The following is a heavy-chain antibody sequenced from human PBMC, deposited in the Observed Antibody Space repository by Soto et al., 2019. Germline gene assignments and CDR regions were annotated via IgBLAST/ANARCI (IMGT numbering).Heavy chain of an antibody. CDR3: LNTWDV. CDR2: IKRKRAGGTI. V-gene: IGHV3-15*01. CDR1: GFTFNDAY. D-gene: IGHD1-26*01. J-gene: IGHJ4*02. Sequence: PGGSLSLSCTASGFTFNDAYMTWVRQAPGKGLEWVGRIKRKRAGGTIDYPANVKSRFTNTSDDSVHTLYIQMTSVNNDDTDVYYCLNTWDVWGQGTRVTVSS.